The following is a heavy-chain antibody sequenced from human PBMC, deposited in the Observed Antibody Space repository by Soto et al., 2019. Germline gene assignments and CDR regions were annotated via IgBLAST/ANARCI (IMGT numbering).Heavy chain of an antibody. V-gene: IGHV3-30*18. CDR2: ILHDGSNE. CDR1: GFPFSKYG. D-gene: IGHD3-10*01. J-gene: IGHJ4*02. CDR3: AKKVSGSHKQGPDF. Sequence: QVQLVESGGGVVQPGRSLRLSCAASGFPFSKYGMHWVRQAPGKGLERVAVILHDGSNEYYLDSVKGRFTISRDNYKSTLYLQMDSLRTEDTAVYFCAKKVSGSHKQGPDFWGQGTLVTVSS.